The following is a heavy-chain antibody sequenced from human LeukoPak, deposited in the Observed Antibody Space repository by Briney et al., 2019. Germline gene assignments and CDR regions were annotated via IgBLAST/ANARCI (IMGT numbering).Heavy chain of an antibody. D-gene: IGHD6-13*01. J-gene: IGHJ4*02. CDR2: IYHSGST. CDR1: GGSISSSNW. Sequence: PSGTLSLTCAVSGGSISSSNWWSWVRQPPGKGLEWIGEIYHSGSTNYNPSLKSRVTISVDKSKNQFSLKLSSVTAADTAVYYCARVRCCSSSWYKGTSFDYWGQGTLVTVSS. V-gene: IGHV4-4*02. CDR3: ARVRCCSSSWYKGTSFDY.